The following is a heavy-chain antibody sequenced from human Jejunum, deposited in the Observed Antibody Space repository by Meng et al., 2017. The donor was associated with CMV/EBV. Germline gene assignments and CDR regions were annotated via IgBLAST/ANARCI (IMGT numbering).Heavy chain of an antibody. V-gene: IGHV4-39*01. Sequence: QLQPPDEGPWLVQPSETLSLTCTVSGGSISSNGYHWDWVRQPPGKGLEWIGAIYHSGSTSYNPSLQSRVTMFVDTSKNQFSLMLTSVTATDTAVYYCARRRGGSGRDCWGQGTLVTVSS. CDR3: ARRRGGSGRDC. CDR1: GGSISSNGYH. CDR2: IYHSGST. J-gene: IGHJ4*02. D-gene: IGHD3-10*01.